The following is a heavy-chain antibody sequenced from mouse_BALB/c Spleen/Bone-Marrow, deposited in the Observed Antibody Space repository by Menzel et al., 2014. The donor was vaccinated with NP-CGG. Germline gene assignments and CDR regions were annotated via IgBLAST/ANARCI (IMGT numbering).Heavy chain of an antibody. Sequence: EVQLVESGGGLVQPGGSLKLSCAPSGFTFSDYYMYWVRQTPEKRLEWVAYISNGGGSTYYPDTVKGRFTISRDNAKNTLYLQMSRLKSEDTAMYYCAGRGWYYAMDYWGQGTSVTVSS. J-gene: IGHJ4*01. V-gene: IGHV5-12*01. D-gene: IGHD2-3*01. CDR3: AGRGWYYAMDY. CDR1: GFTFSDYY. CDR2: ISNGGGST.